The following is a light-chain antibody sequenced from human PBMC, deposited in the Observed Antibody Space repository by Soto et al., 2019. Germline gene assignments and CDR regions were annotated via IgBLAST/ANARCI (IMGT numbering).Light chain of an antibody. V-gene: IGKV1-39*01. CDR2: AAS. Sequence: DIQMTQSPSSLSASVGDRVTITCRASQSISSYLNWYQQKPGKAPKLLIYAASSLQSGVPSRLSGSGSWTDFTLTISSLQPKDFATYYYQQSYSTPYTFGQGTKLEIK. J-gene: IGKJ2*01. CDR1: QSISSY. CDR3: QQSYSTPYT.